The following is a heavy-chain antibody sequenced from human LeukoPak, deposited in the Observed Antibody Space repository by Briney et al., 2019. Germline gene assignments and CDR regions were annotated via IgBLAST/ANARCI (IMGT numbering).Heavy chain of an antibody. J-gene: IGHJ4*02. V-gene: IGHV1-46*01. D-gene: IGHD3-10*01. CDR3: ARDPGFGDLSPTY. CDR1: GYTFTSYY. Sequence: GASVKVSCKASGYTFTSYYMHWVRQAPGQGLEWVGVINPRGGSTSYAQKFQGRVTMTRDTSTYTLYMELSSLRSEDTAVYYCARDPGFGDLSPTYGGQGTLVSVSS. CDR2: INPRGGST.